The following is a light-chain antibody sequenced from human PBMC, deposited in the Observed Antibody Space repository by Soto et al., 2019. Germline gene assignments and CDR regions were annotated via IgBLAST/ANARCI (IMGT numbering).Light chain of an antibody. CDR1: SSDVGAYNY. V-gene: IGLV2-14*01. CDR2: EVS. Sequence: QSALTQPASVSGSPGQSITISCTGTSSDVGAYNYVSWYQQHPGEAPKLLIYEVSDRPSGVSTRFSGSKSGNTASLTLSGLLADDEADYYCHSYTRSGTLVFGTGTTVTVL. J-gene: IGLJ1*01. CDR3: HSYTRSGTLV.